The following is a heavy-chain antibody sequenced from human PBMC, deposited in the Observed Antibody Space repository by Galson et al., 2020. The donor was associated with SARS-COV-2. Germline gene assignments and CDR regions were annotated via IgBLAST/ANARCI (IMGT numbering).Heavy chain of an antibody. Sequence: ALHGESLKISCAASGFTFSSYWMHWVRQAPGKGLVWVSRINSDGSSTSYADSVKGRFTISRDNAKNTLYLQMNSLRAEDTAAYYCARVSDKYCSSTSCYGHYGMDVWGQGTTVTVSS. CDR2: INSDGSST. D-gene: IGHD2-2*01. CDR3: ARVSDKYCSSTSCYGHYGMDV. CDR1: GFTFSSYW. J-gene: IGHJ6*02. V-gene: IGHV3-74*01.